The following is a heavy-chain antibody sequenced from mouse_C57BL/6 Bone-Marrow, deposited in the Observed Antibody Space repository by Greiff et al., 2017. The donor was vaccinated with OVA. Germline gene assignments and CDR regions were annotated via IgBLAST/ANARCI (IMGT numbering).Heavy chain of an antibody. CDR2: ISSGGDYI. CDR3: TKAAHSMDY. V-gene: IGHV5-9-1*02. D-gene: IGHD1-2*01. Sequence: EVKVVESGAGLVKPGGSLKLSCAASGFTFSSYAMSWVRQTPEKRLEWVAYISSGGDYIYYADTVKGRFTISRDNARNTQYLQMSSLKSEDTAMYYCTKAAHSMDYWGQGTSVTVSS. J-gene: IGHJ4*01. CDR1: GFTFSSYA.